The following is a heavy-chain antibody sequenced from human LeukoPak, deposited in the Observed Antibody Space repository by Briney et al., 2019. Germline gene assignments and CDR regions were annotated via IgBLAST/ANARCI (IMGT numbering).Heavy chain of an antibody. Sequence: GGSLSLSCAASGFTFSSYGMHWVRQAPGKGLEWVAFIRYDGSNKYYADSVKGRFTISRDNSKNTLYLQMNSLRAEDTAVYYCATTTRYCSSTSCYGAYYYGMDVWGQGTTVTVSS. V-gene: IGHV3-30*02. CDR1: GFTFSSYG. CDR2: IRYDGSNK. D-gene: IGHD2-2*01. CDR3: ATTTRYCSSTSCYGAYYYGMDV. J-gene: IGHJ6*02.